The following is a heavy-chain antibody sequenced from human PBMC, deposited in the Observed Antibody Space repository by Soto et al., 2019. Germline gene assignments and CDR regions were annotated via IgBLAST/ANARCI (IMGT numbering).Heavy chain of an antibody. D-gene: IGHD6-6*01. CDR1: GGSISSYY. CDR2: IYYSGST. J-gene: IGHJ6*03. V-gene: IGHV4-59*08. CDR3: ARHQPEYSSSSRTYYYYYMDV. Sequence: PSETLSLTCSVSGGSISSYYWSWIRQPPGKGLEWIGYIYYSGSTNYNPSLKSRVTISVDTSKNQFSLKLSSVTAADTAVYYCARHQPEYSSSSRTYYYYYMDVWGKGTTVTVSS.